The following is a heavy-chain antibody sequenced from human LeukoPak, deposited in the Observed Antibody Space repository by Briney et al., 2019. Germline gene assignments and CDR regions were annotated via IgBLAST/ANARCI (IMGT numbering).Heavy chain of an antibody. CDR1: GFTVSSNY. J-gene: IGHJ4*02. Sequence: PGGSLRLSCAASGFTVSSNYMSWVRQAPGKGLVWVSRIKTDGSSTSYADSVKGRFTISRDNAKNTLYLQINSLRAEDTAVYYCARFRLAGEGEYNFDSWGQGTLVTVSS. V-gene: IGHV3-74*01. CDR2: IKTDGSST. D-gene: IGHD7-27*01. CDR3: ARFRLAGEGEYNFDS.